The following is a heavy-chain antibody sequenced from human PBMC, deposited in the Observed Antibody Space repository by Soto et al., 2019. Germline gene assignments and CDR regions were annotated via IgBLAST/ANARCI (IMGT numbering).Heavy chain of an antibody. CDR2: ISYDGSNK. Sequence: QVQLVESGGGVVQPGRSLRLSCAASGFTFSSYGMHWVRQAPGKGLEWVAVISYDGSNKYYADSVKGRFTISRDNSKNTLYLQMNSLRAEDTAVYYCATANLYYDFWSGYYGDYWGQGTLVTVSS. CDR1: GFTFSSYG. J-gene: IGHJ4*02. D-gene: IGHD3-3*01. V-gene: IGHV3-30*03. CDR3: ATANLYYDFWSGYYGDY.